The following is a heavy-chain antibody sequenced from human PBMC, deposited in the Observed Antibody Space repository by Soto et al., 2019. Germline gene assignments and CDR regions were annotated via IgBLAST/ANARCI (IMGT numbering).Heavy chain of an antibody. CDR3: ARGYSSGWYYFDY. Sequence: SVKGSCKASGYTFTSYYMHWVRQAPGQCLAWMGIINPSGGSTSYAQKFQGRVTMTRDTSTSTVYMELSSLRSEDTAVYCCARGYSSGWYYFDYWGQGTLVTVSS. CDR1: GYTFTSYY. D-gene: IGHD6-19*01. J-gene: IGHJ4*02. CDR2: INPSGGST. V-gene: IGHV1-46*01.